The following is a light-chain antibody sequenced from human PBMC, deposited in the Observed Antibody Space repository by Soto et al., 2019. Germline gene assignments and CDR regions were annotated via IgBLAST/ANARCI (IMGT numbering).Light chain of an antibody. Sequence: QSVLTQPPSVSGAPGQRVTISCTGSSSNIGAGYDVHWYQQLPGTPPKLLIYGNSNRPSGVPDRFSGSKSGTSASLAITGLQAEDEADYYCQSYDSSLSGSKFGGGTKLTVL. CDR3: QSYDSSLSGSK. J-gene: IGLJ2*01. CDR2: GNS. CDR1: SSNIGAGYD. V-gene: IGLV1-40*01.